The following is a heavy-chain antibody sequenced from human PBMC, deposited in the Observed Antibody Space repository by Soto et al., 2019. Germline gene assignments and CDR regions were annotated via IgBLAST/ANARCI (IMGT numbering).Heavy chain of an antibody. CDR1: GYTFTSYA. CDR2: INAGNGNT. V-gene: IGHV1-3*01. J-gene: IGHJ6*03. Sequence: ASVKVSCKASGYTFTSYAMHWVRQAPGQRLEWMGWINAGNGNTKYSQKFQGRVTITRDTSASTAYMELSGLRSEDTAVHYCARGAIVVVPAAIAYYYYYMDVWGKGTTVTVSS. CDR3: ARGAIVVVPAAIAYYYYYMDV. D-gene: IGHD2-2*02.